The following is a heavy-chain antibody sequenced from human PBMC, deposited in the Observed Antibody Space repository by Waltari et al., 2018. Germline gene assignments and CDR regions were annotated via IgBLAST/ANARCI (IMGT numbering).Heavy chain of an antibody. CDR3: AREEVVRRAFDI. CDR1: GFTFSSYA. J-gene: IGHJ3*02. D-gene: IGHD2-15*01. CDR2: ISYDGSNK. V-gene: IGHV3-30-3*01. Sequence: QVQLVESGGGVVQPGRSLRLSCAASGFTFSSYALHWARQAPGKGLEWVAVISYDGSNKYYADSVKGRFTISRDNSKNTLYLQMNSLRAEDTAVYYCAREEVVRRAFDIWGQGTMVTVSS.